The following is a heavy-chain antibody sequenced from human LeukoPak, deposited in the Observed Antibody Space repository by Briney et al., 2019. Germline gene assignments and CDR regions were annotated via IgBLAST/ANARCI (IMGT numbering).Heavy chain of an antibody. CDR1: DDSITMYY. CDR3: ARGRVSSSTWYSTYYYYFYMDV. Sequence: SETLSLTCSVSDDSITMYYWTWIRQPPGKGLEWIGYIDHTGSTNFNPSLNGRVSISRDTSKNLFSLRLRSVTAADTAVYFCARGRVSSSTWYSTYYYYFYMDVWGKGTTVTVSS. J-gene: IGHJ6*03. V-gene: IGHV4-59*01. D-gene: IGHD4-11*01. CDR2: IDHTGST.